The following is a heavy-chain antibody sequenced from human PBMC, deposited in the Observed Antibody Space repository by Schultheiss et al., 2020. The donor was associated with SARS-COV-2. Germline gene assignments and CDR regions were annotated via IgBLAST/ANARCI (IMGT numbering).Heavy chain of an antibody. CDR1: GGSISSGSYY. Sequence: SQTLSLTCTVSGGSISSGSYYWSWIRQPPGKGLEWIGEINHSGSTNYNPSLKSRVTMSVDTSKNQFSLKLSSVTAADTAVYYCARETGVACDYWGQGTLVTVSS. D-gene: IGHD2-15*01. CDR3: ARETGVACDY. J-gene: IGHJ4*02. V-gene: IGHV4-61*01. CDR2: INHSGST.